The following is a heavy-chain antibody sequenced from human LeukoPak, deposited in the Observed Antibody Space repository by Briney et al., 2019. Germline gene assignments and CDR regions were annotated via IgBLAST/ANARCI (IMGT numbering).Heavy chain of an antibody. CDR3: ARGSIVGATLGRIRLNWFDP. J-gene: IGHJ5*02. CDR1: GGSFSGYY. V-gene: IGHV4-34*01. CDR2: INHSGST. D-gene: IGHD1-26*01. Sequence: SETLSLTCAVYGGSFSGYYWSWIRQPPGKGLEWIGEINHSGSTNYNPSLKSRVTISVDTSKNQFSLKLSSVTAADTAVYYCARGSIVGATLGRIRLNWFDPWGQGTLVTVSS.